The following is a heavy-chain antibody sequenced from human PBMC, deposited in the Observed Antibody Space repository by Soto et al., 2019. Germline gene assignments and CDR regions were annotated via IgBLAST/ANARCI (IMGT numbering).Heavy chain of an antibody. Sequence: QVQLVQSGAEVKKPGSSVKVSCKASGGTFSSYAISWVRQAPGQGLEWMGGIIPIFGTANYAQKFQGRVTITAEESTSXAYRELGSLRSEDTAVYYCARAVTVGYYYYYGMDVWGQGTTVTVSS. J-gene: IGHJ6*02. V-gene: IGHV1-69*12. CDR2: IIPIFGTA. CDR3: ARAVTVGYYYYYGMDV. CDR1: GGTFSSYA. D-gene: IGHD4-17*01.